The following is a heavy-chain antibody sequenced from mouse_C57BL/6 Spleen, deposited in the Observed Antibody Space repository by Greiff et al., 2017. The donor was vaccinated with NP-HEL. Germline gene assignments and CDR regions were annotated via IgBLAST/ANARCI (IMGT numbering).Heavy chain of an antibody. CDR1: GYTFTSYW. Sequence: QVQLQQPGAELVMPGASVKLSCKASGYTFTSYWMHWVKQRPGQGLEWIGEIDPSDSYTNYNQKFKGKSTLTVDKSSSTAYMQLSSLTSEDSAVYYCARGREWNYFDYWGQGTTLTVSS. V-gene: IGHV1-69*01. CDR3: ARGREWNYFDY. J-gene: IGHJ2*01. CDR2: IDPSDSYT.